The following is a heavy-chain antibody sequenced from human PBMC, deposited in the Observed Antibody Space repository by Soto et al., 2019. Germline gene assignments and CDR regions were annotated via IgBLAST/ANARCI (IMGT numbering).Heavy chain of an antibody. CDR1: GASISSGGYY. Sequence: TLSLTCPVSGASISSGGYYWSWIRQHPGKGLEWIGYIYYSGSTYYNPSLKSRVTISVDTSKNQFSLKLSSVTAADTAVYYCASGPPLGYCSSTSCYTGAFDPWGQGTLVTVSS. D-gene: IGHD2-2*02. CDR3: ASGPPLGYCSSTSCYTGAFDP. CDR2: IYYSGST. J-gene: IGHJ5*02. V-gene: IGHV4-31*03.